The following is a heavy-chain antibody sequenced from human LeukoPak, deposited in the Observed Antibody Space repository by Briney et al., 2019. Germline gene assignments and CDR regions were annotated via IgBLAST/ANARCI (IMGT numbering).Heavy chain of an antibody. V-gene: IGHV3-21*01. CDR2: ISSSSSYI. CDR3: ARGTRYYYDSSGYYTNFDY. Sequence: GGSLILSCAASGFTFSSYSMNWVRQAPGKGLEWVSSISSSSSYIYYADSVKGRFTISRDNAKNSLYLQMNSLRAEDTAVYYCARGTRYYYDSSGYYTNFDYWGQGTLVTVSS. J-gene: IGHJ4*02. D-gene: IGHD3-22*01. CDR1: GFTFSSYS.